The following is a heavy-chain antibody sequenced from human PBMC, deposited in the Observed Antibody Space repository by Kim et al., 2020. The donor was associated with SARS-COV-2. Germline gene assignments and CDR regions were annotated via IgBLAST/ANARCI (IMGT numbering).Heavy chain of an antibody. J-gene: IGHJ3*01. CDR2: VSGGGDAT. V-gene: IGHV3-23*01. CDR3: ARCTLIRGVIMSGNAFD. D-gene: IGHD3-10*01. Sequence: GGSLRLSCTTSGFPFSSFAMAWLRQRPGKAPEWVSGVSGGGDATYYADAVRGRFTISRDISRNTIHLQMTSPRVDDTAQYYCARCTLIRGVIMSGNAFD. CDR1: GFPFSSFA.